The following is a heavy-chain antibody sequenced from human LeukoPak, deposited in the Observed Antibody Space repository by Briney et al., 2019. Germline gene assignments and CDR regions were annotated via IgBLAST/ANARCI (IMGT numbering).Heavy chain of an antibody. D-gene: IGHD3-3*01. V-gene: IGHV4-59*01. CDR2: IYYSGST. J-gene: IGHJ6*02. CDR3: AREGYDFWSGHLPLDV. Sequence: SETLSLTCTVSGGSMSSYYWSWIGQPPGKGLEWIGYIYYSGSTNYDPSLKSRVTISVDTSKNQFSLKLSSVTAADTAVYNCAREGYDFWSGHLPLDVWGQATTVTVSS. CDR1: GGSMSSYY.